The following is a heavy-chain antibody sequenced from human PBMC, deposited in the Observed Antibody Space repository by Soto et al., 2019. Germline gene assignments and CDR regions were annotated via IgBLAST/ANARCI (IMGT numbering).Heavy chain of an antibody. J-gene: IGHJ4*02. CDR2: IYYSGST. Sequence: QVQLQESGPGLVKPSQTLSLTCTVSGGSISSGDYYWSWIRQPPGKGLEWIGYIYYSGSTYYNPSRKRRVTISVDTAKHQFSLKLSSVNAADTAVYYCARTFVGLRLKDWGPGTLVTVSS. CDR1: GGSISSGDYY. V-gene: IGHV4-30-4*01. CDR3: ARTFVGLRLKD. D-gene: IGHD3-16*01.